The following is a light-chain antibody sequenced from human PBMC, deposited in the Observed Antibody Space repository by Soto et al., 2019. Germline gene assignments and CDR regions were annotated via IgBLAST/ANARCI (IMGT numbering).Light chain of an antibody. CDR3: QQSYSTAWT. CDR1: QSISTY. Sequence: DIQMTQSPSSLSASVGDRVTITCRASQSISTYLSWYQQRPGKAPHLLIFAASSLQSGVPSRFSGRRSGTEFTLNISSLQPADVGTCYCQQSYSTAWTFCQGTKVEVK. CDR2: AAS. J-gene: IGKJ1*01. V-gene: IGKV1-39*01.